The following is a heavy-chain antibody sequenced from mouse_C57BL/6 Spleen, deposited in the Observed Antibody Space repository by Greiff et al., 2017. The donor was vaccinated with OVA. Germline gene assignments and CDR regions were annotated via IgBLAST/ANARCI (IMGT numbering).Heavy chain of an antibody. Sequence: VQLQESGPELVKPGASVKISCKASGYAFSSSWMNWVKQRPGKGLEWIGRIYPGDGDTNYNGKFKGKATLTADKSYSTAYMQLSSLTAEDSAVYFCARSRDGYYGGFAYWGQGTLVTVSA. CDR2: IYPGDGDT. D-gene: IGHD2-3*01. J-gene: IGHJ3*01. V-gene: IGHV1-82*01. CDR1: GYAFSSSW. CDR3: ARSRDGYYGGFAY.